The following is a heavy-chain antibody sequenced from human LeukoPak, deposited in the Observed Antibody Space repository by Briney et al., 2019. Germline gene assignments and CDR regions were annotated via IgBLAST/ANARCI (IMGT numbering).Heavy chain of an antibody. CDR2: ISGSGGST. D-gene: IGHD6-19*01. CDR1: GFTFSSYA. Sequence: GGSLRLSCAASGFTFSSYAMSWVRQAPEKGLEWVSAISGSGGSTYYADSVKGRFTISRDNSKNTLYLQMNSLRAEDTAVYYCAKGGDSSGWYGSYWGQGTLVTVSS. J-gene: IGHJ4*02. V-gene: IGHV3-23*01. CDR3: AKGGDSSGWYGSY.